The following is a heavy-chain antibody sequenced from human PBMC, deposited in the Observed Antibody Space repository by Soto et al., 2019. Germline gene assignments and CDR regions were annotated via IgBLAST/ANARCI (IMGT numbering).Heavy chain of an antibody. CDR1: GGTFSGYA. D-gene: IGHD6-19*01. Sequence: SVKVACKASGGTFSGYAISWVRQAPGQGLEWMGGIIPIFGTANYAQKFQGRVTITADESTSTAYMELSSLRSEDTAVYYCARDSHRSGWYGVYYGMDVWGQGTTVTVSS. CDR3: ARDSHRSGWYGVYYGMDV. J-gene: IGHJ6*02. CDR2: IIPIFGTA. V-gene: IGHV1-69*13.